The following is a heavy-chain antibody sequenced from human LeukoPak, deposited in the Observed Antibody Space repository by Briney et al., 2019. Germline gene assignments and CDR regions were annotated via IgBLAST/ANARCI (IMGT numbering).Heavy chain of an antibody. CDR2: INPNSGGT. CDR1: GYTFTGYY. J-gene: IGHJ4*02. V-gene: IGHV1-2*06. Sequence: GASVKVSCKASGYTFTGYYMHWVRQAPGQGLEWMGRINPNSGGTNYAQKFQGRVTMTRDTSISTAYMEVSGLRSDDTAVYYCARVEGVRQWLVQGAYYFDYWGQGTLVTVSS. D-gene: IGHD6-19*01. CDR3: ARVEGVRQWLVQGAYYFDY.